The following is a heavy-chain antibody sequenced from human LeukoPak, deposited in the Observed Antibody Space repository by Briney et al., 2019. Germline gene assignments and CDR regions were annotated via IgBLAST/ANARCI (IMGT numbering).Heavy chain of an antibody. J-gene: IGHJ4*02. CDR1: GGTFSSYA. Sequence: SAKVSCKASGGTFSSYAISWVRQAPGQGLEWMGGIIPIFGTANYAQKFQGRVTITTDESTSTDYMELSSLRSEDTAVYYCARDPTTDERGAGYFDYWGQGTLVTVSS. CDR2: IIPIFGTA. V-gene: IGHV1-69*05. CDR3: ARDPTTDERGAGYFDY. D-gene: IGHD4-17*01.